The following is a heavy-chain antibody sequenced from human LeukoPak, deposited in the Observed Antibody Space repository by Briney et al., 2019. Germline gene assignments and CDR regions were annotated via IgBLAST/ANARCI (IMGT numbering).Heavy chain of an antibody. CDR1: GFTFSSYY. Sequence: GGSLRLSCAASGFTFSSYYMNWVRQAPGKGLEWVSAISGSGGSTYYADSVKGRFTISRDNSKNTLYLQMNSLRAEDTAVYYCAKAGNSGSYYFDYWGQGTLVTVSS. CDR3: AKAGNSGSYYFDY. J-gene: IGHJ4*02. D-gene: IGHD1-26*01. V-gene: IGHV3-23*01. CDR2: ISGSGGST.